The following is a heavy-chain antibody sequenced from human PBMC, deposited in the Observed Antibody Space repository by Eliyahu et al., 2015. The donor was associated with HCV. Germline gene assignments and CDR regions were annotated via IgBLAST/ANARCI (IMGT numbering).Heavy chain of an antibody. CDR1: GLTFIHYG. D-gene: IGHD3-16*01. J-gene: IGHJ4*02. Sequence: VQLVESGGGVVQPGRSLRLSCTASGLTFIHYGIYWARQAPGKGLEWVAIIRHDGSNEYNADSVKGRFIISRDNSNNTVHLQMNSLRVEDTAVYYCATFGGLGHWGLMGDNFGYWGQGTLVTVSS. V-gene: IGHV3-33*01. CDR3: ATFGGLGHWGLMGDNFGY. CDR2: IRHDGSNE.